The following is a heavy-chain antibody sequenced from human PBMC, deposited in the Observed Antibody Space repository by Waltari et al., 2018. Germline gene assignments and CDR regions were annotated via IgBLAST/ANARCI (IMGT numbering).Heavy chain of an antibody. CDR3: ARAVGKNWFDP. Sequence: WVRQATGQGLEWMGWMNPNSGNTGYAQKFQGRVTMTRNTSISTAYMELSSLRSEDTAVYYCARAVGKNWFDPWGQGTLVTVSS. CDR2: MNPNSGNT. V-gene: IGHV1-8*01. J-gene: IGHJ5*02.